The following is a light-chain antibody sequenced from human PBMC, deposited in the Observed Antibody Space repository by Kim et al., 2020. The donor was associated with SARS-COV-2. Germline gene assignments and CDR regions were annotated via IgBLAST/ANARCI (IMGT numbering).Light chain of an antibody. CDR3: QQSYSNPL. CDR1: QSINNY. CDR2: AAS. J-gene: IGKJ4*01. Sequence: SASVGDRVTITCRASQSINNYLNWYQQKPGEAPKLLIYAASSLQSGVPSRFSGSGSGTDFTLTIKSLQPEDFATYFCQQSYSNPLFGGGTKVDIK. V-gene: IGKV1-39*01.